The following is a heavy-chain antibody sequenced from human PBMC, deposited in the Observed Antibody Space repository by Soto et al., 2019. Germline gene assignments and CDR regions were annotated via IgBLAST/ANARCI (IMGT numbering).Heavy chain of an antibody. D-gene: IGHD6-13*01. J-gene: IGHJ4*02. CDR3: ACGASRWYPYFFDS. V-gene: IGHV1-69*01. Sequence: QAQVVQSGAEVRKPGSSVKLSCKASEGTFNSYAIAWVRQAPGQGLEWMGGIIPYYNTLNYAQKFQDRVTITADDSTNTVYMELSSLRSDATAVYFCACGASRWYPYFFDSWAQGTLVTVSS. CDR1: EGTFNSYA. CDR2: IIPYYNTL.